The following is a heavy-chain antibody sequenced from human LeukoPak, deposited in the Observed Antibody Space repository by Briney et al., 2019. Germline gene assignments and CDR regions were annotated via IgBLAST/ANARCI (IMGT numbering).Heavy chain of an antibody. J-gene: IGHJ5*02. CDR3: ARLTVTARIYNWFDP. CDR1: GCSISSYY. V-gene: IGHV4-59*01. Sequence: KPSETLSLTCTVSGCSISSYYWRWIRQPPGKGLAWIGYIYYSGSTNYNPSLKSRVTISVDTSKNQFSLKLSSVTAADTAVYYCARLTVTARIYNWFDPWGQGTLVTVSS. D-gene: IGHD4-11*01. CDR2: IYYSGST.